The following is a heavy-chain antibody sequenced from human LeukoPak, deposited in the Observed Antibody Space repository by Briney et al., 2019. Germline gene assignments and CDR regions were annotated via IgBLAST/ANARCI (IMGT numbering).Heavy chain of an antibody. Sequence: ASVKVCCKTSGYAFINYDINWVRQATGQGLEWMGWMDPNNGNTGYAQKLQGRVTMTRDTSTNTAYMELSSLTSEDTAVYYCARGPRESTTSDYWGQGTLVTVSS. CDR1: GYAFINYD. CDR2: MDPNNGNT. V-gene: IGHV1-8*02. D-gene: IGHD1-14*01. CDR3: ARGPRESTTSDY. J-gene: IGHJ4*02.